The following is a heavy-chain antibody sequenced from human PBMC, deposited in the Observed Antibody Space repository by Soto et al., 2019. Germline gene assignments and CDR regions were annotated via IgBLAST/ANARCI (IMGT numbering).Heavy chain of an antibody. CDR1: GFTFSSYS. D-gene: IGHD6-19*01. V-gene: IGHV3-21*01. J-gene: IGHJ6*02. Sequence: GRSLRLSXAASGFTFSSYSMNWVRQAPGKGLEWVSSISSSSSYIYYADSVKGRFTISRDNAKNSLYLQMNSLRAEDPAVYYCARGGWYESYYYGMDVWGQGTTVTVT. CDR3: ARGGWYESYYYGMDV. CDR2: ISSSSSYI.